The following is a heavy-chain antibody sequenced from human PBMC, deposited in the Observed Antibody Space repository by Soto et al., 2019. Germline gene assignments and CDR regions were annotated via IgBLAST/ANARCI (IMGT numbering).Heavy chain of an antibody. CDR2: NYYSGST. D-gene: IGHD1-26*01. V-gene: IGHV4-59*01. CDR3: ARVGSGSYYDFNWFDP. CDR1: GGSISAYY. J-gene: IGHJ5*02. Sequence: QVQLQESGPGLVKPPETLSLTCTFSGGSISAYYWSWIRQPPGKGLEWIGHNYYSGSTNYSPSLKRRISISIDKSKRQFSLNLRSVTAADTAVYYCARVGSGSYYDFNWFDPWGQGNVVTVSS.